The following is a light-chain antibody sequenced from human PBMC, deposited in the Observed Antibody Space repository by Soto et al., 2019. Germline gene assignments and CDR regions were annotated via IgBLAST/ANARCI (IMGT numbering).Light chain of an antibody. CDR2: IAS. J-gene: IGKJ1*01. V-gene: IGKV1-9*01. Sequence: IQLTQSPSSLSASVGDRVTITCRASQGISSYLAWYQQKPGKAPKLLIDIASTLQSGVPSRFSVSGSGTEFTLTISSLKPDDFATYYCQHYNSYSEALGQGTKVDIK. CDR1: QGISSY. CDR3: QHYNSYSEA.